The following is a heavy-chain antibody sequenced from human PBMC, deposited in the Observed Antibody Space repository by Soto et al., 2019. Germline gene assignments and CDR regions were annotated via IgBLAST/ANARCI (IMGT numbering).Heavy chain of an antibody. CDR2: ISSSSSYT. V-gene: IGHV3-11*05. J-gene: IGHJ4*02. CDR3: ASPNVDTAMVPFDY. Sequence: QVQLVESGGGLVKPGGSLRLSCAASGFTFSDYYMSWIRQAPGKGLEWVSYISSSSSYTNYADSVKGRFTISRDNAKNSLYLQMNSLRAEDTAVYYCASPNVDTAMVPFDYWGQGTLVTVSS. D-gene: IGHD5-18*01. CDR1: GFTFSDYY.